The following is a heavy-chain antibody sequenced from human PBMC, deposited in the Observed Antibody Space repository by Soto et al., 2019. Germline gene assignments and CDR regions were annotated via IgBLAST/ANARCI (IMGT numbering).Heavy chain of an antibody. CDR1: GFTFSSYA. D-gene: IGHD6-6*01. J-gene: IGHJ4*02. CDR2: ISGSGGST. CDR3: AKDRTHKLVQRVYFDY. V-gene: IGHV3-23*01. Sequence: EVQLLESGGGLVQPGGSLRLSCAASGFTFSSYAMSWVRQAPGKGLEWVSAISGSGGSTYYADSVKGRFTISRDNSKNTLYLQMNSLRAEDTAVYYCAKDRTHKLVQRVYFDYWGQGTLVTVSS.